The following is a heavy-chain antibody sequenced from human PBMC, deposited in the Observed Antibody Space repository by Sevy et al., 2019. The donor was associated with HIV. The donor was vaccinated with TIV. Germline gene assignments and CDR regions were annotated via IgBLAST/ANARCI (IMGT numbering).Heavy chain of an antibody. CDR2: LSYDGSNK. CDR3: ARTPTYYYDSSGPSYFQH. V-gene: IGHV3-30-3*01. CDR1: GFTFSSYA. J-gene: IGHJ1*01. D-gene: IGHD3-22*01. Sequence: GGSLRLSCAASGFTFSSYAMHWVRQAPGKGLEWVADLSYDGSNKYYADSVKGRFTISRDNSKNSLYLQMNSLRAEDTAVYYCARTPTYYYDSSGPSYFQHWGQGTLVTVSS.